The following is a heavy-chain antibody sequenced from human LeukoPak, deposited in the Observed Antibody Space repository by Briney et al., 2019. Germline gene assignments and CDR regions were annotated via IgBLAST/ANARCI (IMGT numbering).Heavy chain of an antibody. V-gene: IGHV3-9*01. CDR1: GFTFDDYA. CDR2: ISWNSGSI. CDR3: AKDIAPDTAMVTHFDY. Sequence: GGSLRLSCAASGFTFDDYAMHWVQQAPGKGLEWVSGISWNSGSIGYADSVKGRFTISRDNAKNSLYLQMNSLRAEDTALYYCAKDIAPDTAMVTHFDYWGQGTLVTVSS. J-gene: IGHJ4*02. D-gene: IGHD5-18*01.